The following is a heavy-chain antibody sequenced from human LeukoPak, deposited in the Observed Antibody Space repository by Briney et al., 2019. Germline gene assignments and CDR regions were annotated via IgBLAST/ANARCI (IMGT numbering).Heavy chain of an antibody. D-gene: IGHD5-24*01. V-gene: IGHV3-30*04. CDR3: ARAWRWLQFYFDY. CDR2: ISYDGSNK. CDR1: GFTFSSYA. Sequence: GGSLRLSCAASGFTFSSYAMHWARQAPGKGLEWVAVISYDGSNKYYADSVKGRFTISRDNSKNTLYLQMNSLRAEDTAVYYCARAWRWLQFYFDYWGQGTLVTVSS. J-gene: IGHJ4*02.